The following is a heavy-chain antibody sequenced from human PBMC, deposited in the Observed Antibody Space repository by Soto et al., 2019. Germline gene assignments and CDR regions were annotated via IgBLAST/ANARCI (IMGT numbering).Heavy chain of an antibody. D-gene: IGHD5-18*01. Sequence: GGSLRLSCAASGFTFSSYGMHWVRQAPGKGLEWVAVISYDGSNKYYADSVKGRFTISRDNSKNTLYLQMNSLRAEDTAVYYCAKDSTDYSYGLDYWGQGTLVTVSS. CDR1: GFTFSSYG. V-gene: IGHV3-30*18. CDR3: AKDSTDYSYGLDY. J-gene: IGHJ4*02. CDR2: ISYDGSNK.